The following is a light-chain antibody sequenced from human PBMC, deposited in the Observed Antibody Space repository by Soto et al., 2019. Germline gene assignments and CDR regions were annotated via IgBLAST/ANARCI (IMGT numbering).Light chain of an antibody. J-gene: IGKJ4*01. V-gene: IGKV3-20*01. CDR3: QQYGSSPPLT. CDR2: AAS. CDR1: QSVRNNY. Sequence: IVLTQSPGTLSLSPGERVTLSCRASQSVRNNYLAWYQQKPGQAPRLLISAASSRATGITDRFSGSGSGTDFTLSISRLEPEDFAVYYCQQYGSSPPLTFGGGTKVDIK.